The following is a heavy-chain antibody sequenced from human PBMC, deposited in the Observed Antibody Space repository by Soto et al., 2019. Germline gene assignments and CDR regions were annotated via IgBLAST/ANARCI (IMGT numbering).Heavy chain of an antibody. CDR3: ARIPHRYSSSSVGGGMDV. CDR1: GFSLSTSGMC. V-gene: IGHV2-70*01. J-gene: IGHJ6*02. D-gene: IGHD6-6*01. Sequence: SGPTLVNPTQTPTLTCTFSGFSLSTSGMCVSWIRQPPGKALEWLALIDWDDDKYYSTSLKTRLTISKDTSKNQVVLTMTNMDPVDTATYYCARIPHRYSSSSVGGGMDVWGQGTTVTVSS. CDR2: IDWDDDK.